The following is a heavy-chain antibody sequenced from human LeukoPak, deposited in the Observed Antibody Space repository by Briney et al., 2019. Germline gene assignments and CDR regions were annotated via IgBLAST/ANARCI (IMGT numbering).Heavy chain of an antibody. Sequence: PSETLSLTCTVSGGSISSSAYYWGWIRQPPGKGLEWIGNIYYSGTTYYNPSPKSRVTISVDSSTSQFSLKLSSVTAADTAVYYCARLRDYGSSYFDYWGQGTLVTVSS. CDR3: ARLRDYGSSYFDY. D-gene: IGHD4-17*01. V-gene: IGHV4-39*01. J-gene: IGHJ4*02. CDR1: GGSISSSAYY. CDR2: IYYSGTT.